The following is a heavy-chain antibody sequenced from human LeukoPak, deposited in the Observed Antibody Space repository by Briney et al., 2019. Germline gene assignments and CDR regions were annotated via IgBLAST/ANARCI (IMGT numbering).Heavy chain of an antibody. CDR1: GGSFSSYV. D-gene: IGHD6-13*01. CDR3: ATDPNPYSSTSGYFDF. CDR2: IIPVLGVS. V-gene: IGHV1-69*04. J-gene: IGHJ4*02. Sequence: ASVKVSCKASGGSFSSYVVTWVRQAPGQGLEWMGRIIPVLGVSNFAQKFQGRVTITADESSNTASLDLSSLTSEDTAVYYCATDPNPYSSTSGYFDFWGQGTLVTVSS.